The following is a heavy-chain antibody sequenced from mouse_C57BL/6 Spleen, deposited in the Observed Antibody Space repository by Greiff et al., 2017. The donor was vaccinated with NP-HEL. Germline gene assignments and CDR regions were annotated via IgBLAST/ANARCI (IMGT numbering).Heavy chain of an antibody. CDR2: IYPGDGDT. Sequence: QVQLKESGPELLKPGASVKISCKASGYAFSSSWMNWVKQRPGKGLEWIGRIYPGDGDTNYNGKFKGKATLTADKSSSTAYMQLSSLTSEDSAVYFCAREGIFDYWGQGTTLTVSS. CDR3: AREGIFDY. V-gene: IGHV1-82*01. J-gene: IGHJ2*01. CDR1: GYAFSSSW.